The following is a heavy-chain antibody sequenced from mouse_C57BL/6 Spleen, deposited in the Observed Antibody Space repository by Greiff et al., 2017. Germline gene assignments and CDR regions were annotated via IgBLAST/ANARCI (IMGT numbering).Heavy chain of an antibody. D-gene: IGHD1-1*01. J-gene: IGHJ2*01. CDR2: IHPSDSDT. CDR1: GYTFTSYW. V-gene: IGHV1-74*01. Sequence: QVQLKQPGAELVKPGASVKVSCKASGYTFTSYWMHWVKQRPGQGLEWIGRIHPSDSDTNYNQKFKGKATLTVDKSSSTAYMQLSSLTSEDSAVYYCAIPSYYGSSYVDDWGQGTTLTVSS. CDR3: AIPSYYGSSYVDD.